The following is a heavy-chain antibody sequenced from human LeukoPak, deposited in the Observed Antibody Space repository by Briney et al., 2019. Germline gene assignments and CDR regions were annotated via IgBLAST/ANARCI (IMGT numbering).Heavy chain of an antibody. Sequence: GGSLRLSCAASGFTFSSYGMHWVRQAPGKGLEWVAVISYDGSNKYYADSVKGRFTISRDNSKNTLYLQMNSLRAEDTAVYYCARCRFPGEYCYGMDVWGKGTTVTVSS. D-gene: IGHD3-16*01. CDR3: ARCRFPGEYCYGMDV. CDR1: GFTFSSYG. CDR2: ISYDGSNK. V-gene: IGHV3-30*03. J-gene: IGHJ6*04.